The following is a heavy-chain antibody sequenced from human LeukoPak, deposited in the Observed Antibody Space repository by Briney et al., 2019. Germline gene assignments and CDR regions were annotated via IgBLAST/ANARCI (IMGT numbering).Heavy chain of an antibody. J-gene: IGHJ5*02. V-gene: IGHV4-31*03. CDR1: GGSISSGGYY. CDR3: ARALGSSGYGWFDP. CDR2: IYYSGST. Sequence: SQTLSLTCTVSGGSISSGGYYWSWIRQHPGEGLEWIGNIYYSGSTYYNPSLKSRLTISVDTSKNQFSLKLSSVTAADTAVYYCARALGSSGYGWFDPWGQGTLVTVSS. D-gene: IGHD3-22*01.